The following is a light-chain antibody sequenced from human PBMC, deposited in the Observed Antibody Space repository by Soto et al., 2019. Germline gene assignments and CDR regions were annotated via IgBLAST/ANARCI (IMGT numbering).Light chain of an antibody. Sequence: QSALTQPASVSGSPGQSITISCTGTSSDVGGYNYVSWYQQHPGKAPKLMIYDVSNRPSGVYNRFSGSKSGNTASLTISGLQAEDEADHYCSSYTSSSSYVFGTGTKLTLL. CDR2: DVS. CDR3: SSYTSSSSYV. CDR1: SSDVGGYNY. V-gene: IGLV2-14*01. J-gene: IGLJ1*01.